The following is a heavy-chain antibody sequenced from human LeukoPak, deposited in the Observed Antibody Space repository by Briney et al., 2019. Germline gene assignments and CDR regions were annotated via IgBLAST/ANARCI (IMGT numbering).Heavy chain of an antibody. D-gene: IGHD2-8*02. J-gene: IGHJ6*03. Sequence: AGGSLRLSCAASGFTFRTYAMHWVRQAPGKGLEWVAVISYDGSKKYYADSVKGRFTIFRDNSKNTLYLQMNSLRAEDTALYYCAKDTDPAYFYYMDVWGKGTTVTVSS. CDR1: GFTFRTYA. V-gene: IGHV3-30*04. CDR3: AKDTDPAYFYYMDV. CDR2: ISYDGSKK.